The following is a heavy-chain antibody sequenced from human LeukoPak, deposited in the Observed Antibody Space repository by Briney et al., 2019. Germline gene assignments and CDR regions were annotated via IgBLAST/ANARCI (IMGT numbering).Heavy chain of an antibody. D-gene: IGHD5-18*01. V-gene: IGHV1-2*02. J-gene: IGHJ4*02. CDR3: ARVVWLGAMVDNHFDY. CDR2: INPNSGGT. CDR1: GYSFTNYA. Sequence: ASVKVSCKASGYSFTNYAMNWVRQAPGQGLEWMGWINPNSGGTNYAQKFQGRVTMTRDTSISTAYMELSRLRPDDTAVYYCARVVWLGAMVDNHFDYWGQGTLVTVSS.